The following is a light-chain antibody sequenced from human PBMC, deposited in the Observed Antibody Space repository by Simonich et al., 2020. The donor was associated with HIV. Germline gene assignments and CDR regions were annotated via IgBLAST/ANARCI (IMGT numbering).Light chain of an antibody. Sequence: QSALTQPASVSGSPGQSITISCTGTSSDVGAYNYFSWYQQHPGKAPKLMIYDVSNRPSGVSNRFSGSKSGNTASLTISGLQAEDEADYYCSSYATITTRWVFGGGTKLTVL. CDR3: SSYATITTRWV. CDR1: SSDVGAYNY. J-gene: IGLJ3*02. CDR2: DVS. V-gene: IGLV2-14*03.